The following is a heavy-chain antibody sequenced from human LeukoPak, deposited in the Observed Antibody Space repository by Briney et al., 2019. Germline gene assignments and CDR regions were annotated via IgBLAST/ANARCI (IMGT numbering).Heavy chain of an antibody. D-gene: IGHD6-13*01. CDR2: LRSKANNYAT. V-gene: IGHV3-73*01. Sequence: GGSLRLSCAASGVTFSVYSMNWVRQAPGKGLEWVGRLRSKANNYATHYAASVRGRFTISRDDSKNTRYLEMNSLKVEDTAVYYCTSQAGYSSSWKTWGQGTLVTVSS. CDR3: TSQAGYSSSWKT. J-gene: IGHJ5*02. CDR1: GVTFSVYS.